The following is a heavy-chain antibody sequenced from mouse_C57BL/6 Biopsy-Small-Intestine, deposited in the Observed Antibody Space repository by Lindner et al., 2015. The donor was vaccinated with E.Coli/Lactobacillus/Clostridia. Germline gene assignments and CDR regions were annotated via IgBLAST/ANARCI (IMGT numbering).Heavy chain of an antibody. D-gene: IGHD1-1*01. V-gene: IGHV1-18*01. CDR2: INPNSGGT. CDR3: ARERYSGSSVMDTFDM. Sequence: SVKVSCKASGYTFTAYYMHWVRQAPGQGLEWMGRINPNSGGTNFAQKFQGRVTMTRDTSISTAYMELSRLRSDDTAMYYCARERYSGSSVMDTFDMWGQGTMVTVSS. CDR1: GYTFTAYY. J-gene: IGHJ3*02.